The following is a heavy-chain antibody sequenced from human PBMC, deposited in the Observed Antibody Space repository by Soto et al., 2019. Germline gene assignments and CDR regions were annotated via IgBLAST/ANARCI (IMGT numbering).Heavy chain of an antibody. CDR3: ARRKSGSYYYYGMEV. J-gene: IGHJ6*02. Sequence: GEXLKISCKGSGYSFTSYWIGWVRQMPGKGLEWMGIIYPGDSDTRYSPSFQGQVTISADKSISTAYLQWSSLKASDTAMYYCARRKSGSYYYYGMEVWGQGSTFTVSS. CDR1: GYSFTSYW. D-gene: IGHD2-15*01. CDR2: IYPGDSDT. V-gene: IGHV5-51*01.